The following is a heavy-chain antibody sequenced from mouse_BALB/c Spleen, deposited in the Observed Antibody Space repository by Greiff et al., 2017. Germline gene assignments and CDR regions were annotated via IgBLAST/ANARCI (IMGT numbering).Heavy chain of an antibody. CDR1: GFTFSSFG. Sequence: EVQGVESGGGLVQPGGSRKLSCAASGFTFSSFGMHWVRQAPGKGLEWVAYISSGSSTIYYADTVKGRFTISKNNPKNTLFLQMTSLRSEDTAMYYCARRGYAMDYWGQGTSVTVSS. CDR2: ISSGSSTI. V-gene: IGHV5-17*02. J-gene: IGHJ4*01. CDR3: ARRGYAMDY. D-gene: IGHD2-14*01.